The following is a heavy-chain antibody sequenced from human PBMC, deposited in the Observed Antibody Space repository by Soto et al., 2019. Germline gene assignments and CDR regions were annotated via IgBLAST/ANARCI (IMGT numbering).Heavy chain of an antibody. CDR1: GYTFTSYA. V-gene: IGHV1-69*13. Sequence: GASVKVSCKASGYTFTSYAMHWVRQAPGQGLEWMGGIIPIFGTANYAQKFQGRVTITADESTSTAYMELSSLRSEDTAVYYCARMGPDCSGGSCYSDLHYYYYYGMDVWGQGTTVTVSS. CDR3: ARMGPDCSGGSCYSDLHYYYYYGMDV. CDR2: IIPIFGTA. J-gene: IGHJ6*02. D-gene: IGHD2-15*01.